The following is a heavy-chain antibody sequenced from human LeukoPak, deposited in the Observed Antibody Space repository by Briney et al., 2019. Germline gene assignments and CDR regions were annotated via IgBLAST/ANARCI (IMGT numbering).Heavy chain of an antibody. CDR3: SREGYSYPSPAQ. CDR2: IYYSGST. Sequence: SETLSLTCTVSGGSISSSSYYWGWIRQPPGKGLEWIGSIYYSGSTYYNSSLKSRATISKDTSKNQFTLRLSSVTAADTAVYYCSREGYSYPSPAQWGQGILVTVSS. D-gene: IGHD2-15*01. V-gene: IGHV4-39*06. CDR1: GGSISSSSYY. J-gene: IGHJ4*02.